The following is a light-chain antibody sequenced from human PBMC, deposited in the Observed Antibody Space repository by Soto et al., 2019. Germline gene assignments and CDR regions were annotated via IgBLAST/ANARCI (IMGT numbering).Light chain of an antibody. CDR3: QQYNNYPRA. CDR2: QAS. CDR1: QSISSW. V-gene: IGKV1-5*03. J-gene: IGKJ1*01. Sequence: DIQMTQSPSTLSASVGDRVTITCRASQSISSWLAWYQQKPGKAPKLLVYQASSLESGVPSRFSGSGSGTEFTFTISSLQPDDFATYYCQQYNNYPRAFGQGTKVEIK.